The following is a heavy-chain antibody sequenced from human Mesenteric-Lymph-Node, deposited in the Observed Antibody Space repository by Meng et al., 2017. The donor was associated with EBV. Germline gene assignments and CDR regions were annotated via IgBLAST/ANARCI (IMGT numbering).Heavy chain of an antibody. D-gene: IGHD2-15*01. CDR1: GGSISSSTW. CDR3: ASAQCSGGGCPGGS. CDR2: IYHSGIT. Sequence: QVEWRESGPGLVNPSGTLSPTCAVSGGSISSSTWWSWVRHPPGKGLEWIGEIYHSGITNYNPSLSSRVTMSVDKSKNQFSLNLISLTAADTAVYYCASAQCSGGGCPGGSWGQGTLVTVSS. J-gene: IGHJ5*02. V-gene: IGHV4-4*02.